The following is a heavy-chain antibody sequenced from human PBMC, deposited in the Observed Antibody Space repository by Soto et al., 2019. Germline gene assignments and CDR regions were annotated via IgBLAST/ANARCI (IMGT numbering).Heavy chain of an antibody. CDR2: ISFDGNNK. Sequence: GGSLRLSCAAYGFTFSSYAMHWVRQAQGKGMEWVAVISFDGNNKFYADSVKGRFTISRDNSKNTLYLEINSLRAEDTAVHYFARSSKFLLMVYAIIFRQTGHLDYWRQRTLVTVSS. J-gene: IGHJ4*02. CDR3: ARSSKFLLMVYAIIFRQTGHLDY. D-gene: IGHD2-8*01. CDR1: GFTFSSYA. V-gene: IGHV3-30-3*01.